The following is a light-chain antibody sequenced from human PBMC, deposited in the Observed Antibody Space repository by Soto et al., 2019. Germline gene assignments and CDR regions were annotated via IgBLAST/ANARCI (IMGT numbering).Light chain of an antibody. V-gene: IGKV1-5*03. J-gene: IGKJ1*01. CDR1: QSISSW. Sequence: DIQMTQSHSTLSASVGDRVTITCRASQSISSWLAWYQQKPGKAPKLLIYKASSLESGVPSRFSGSGSGTEFTLTISSLQPDDFATYYCQQYNSYEWTFGQGTKVDIK. CDR2: KAS. CDR3: QQYNSYEWT.